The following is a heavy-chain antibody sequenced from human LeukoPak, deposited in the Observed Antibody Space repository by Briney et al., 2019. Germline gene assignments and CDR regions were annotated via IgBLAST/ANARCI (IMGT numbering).Heavy chain of an antibody. CDR3: ARDAYYGSGRGIDWFDP. Sequence: GGSLRLSCAASGFTFSSYSMNWVRQAPGKGLEWVSVIYSGGSTYYADSVEGRFTISRDNSKNTLYLQMNSLRAEDTAVYYCARDAYYGSGRGIDWFDPWGQGTLVTVSS. D-gene: IGHD3-10*01. V-gene: IGHV3-66*01. CDR2: IYSGGST. CDR1: GFTFSSYS. J-gene: IGHJ5*02.